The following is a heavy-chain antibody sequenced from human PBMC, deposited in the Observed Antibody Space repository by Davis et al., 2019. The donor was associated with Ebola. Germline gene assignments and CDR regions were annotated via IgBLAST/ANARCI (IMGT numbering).Heavy chain of an antibody. D-gene: IGHD1-1*01. CDR2: INPHNGNT. V-gene: IGHV1-18*04. Sequence: ASVKVSCKTSGYTFTNYGITWVRQAPGQGLEWMGWINPHNGNTNYAQNVQGRVTMTSDTSTSTAYMEVGSLRFDDTAVYYCARAQFPTTSDHWGQGTLVTVSS. J-gene: IGHJ4*02. CDR1: GYTFTNYG. CDR3: ARAQFPTTSDH.